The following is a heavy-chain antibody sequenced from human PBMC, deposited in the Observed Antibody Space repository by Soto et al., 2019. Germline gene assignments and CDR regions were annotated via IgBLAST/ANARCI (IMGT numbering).Heavy chain of an antibody. V-gene: IGHV3-74*01. CDR1: GFTFSSYW. CDR2: INSDGSST. J-gene: IGHJ4*02. CDR3: ARGYDYVWGTYTDY. D-gene: IGHD3-16*01. Sequence: EVQLVESGGGLVQTGGSLRLSCAASGFTFSSYWMHWVRQAPGKGLVWVSRINSDGSSTNYADSVKGRFTISRDNAKNTLYLQMNSLRAEDTAVYYCARGYDYVWGTYTDYWGQGTLVTVSS.